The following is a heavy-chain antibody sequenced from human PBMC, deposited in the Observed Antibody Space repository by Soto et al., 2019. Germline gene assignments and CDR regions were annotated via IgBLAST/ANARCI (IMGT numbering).Heavy chain of an antibody. J-gene: IGHJ5*02. D-gene: IGHD5-18*01. Sequence: SETLSLTCAVYGGSFSGYYWSWIRQPPGKGLEWIGEINHSGSTNYNPSLKSRVTISVDTSENQFSLKLSSVTAADTAVYYCARERRGYSYGYVGPAGNWFDPWGQGTLVTVSS. CDR1: GGSFSGYY. CDR3: ARERRGYSYGYVGPAGNWFDP. CDR2: INHSGST. V-gene: IGHV4-34*01.